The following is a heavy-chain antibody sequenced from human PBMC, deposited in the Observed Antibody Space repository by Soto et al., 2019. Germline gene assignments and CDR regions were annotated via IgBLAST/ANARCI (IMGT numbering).Heavy chain of an antibody. V-gene: IGHV3-21*01. CDR2: ISSSSSYI. CDR1: GFTFSSYS. J-gene: IGHJ3*02. CDR3: ARVELRFLEWLLPGHDAFDI. Sequence: ASGFTFSSYSMNWFRQAPGKGLEWVSSISSSSSYIYYADSVKGRFTISRDNAENSLYLQMNSLRAEDTAVYYCARVELRFLEWLLPGHDAFDIWGQGTMVTVSS. D-gene: IGHD3-3*01.